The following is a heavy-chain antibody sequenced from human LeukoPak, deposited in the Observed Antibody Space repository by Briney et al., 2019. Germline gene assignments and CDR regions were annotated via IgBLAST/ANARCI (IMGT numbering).Heavy chain of an antibody. CDR1: GYSFTSYW. Sequence: GESLKISCKGSGYSFTSYWISWVRRMPRKGLEWMGRIDPSDSYTNYSPSFQGHVTISADKSISTAYLQWSSLKASDTAMYYCASYSSGWYGGFDYWGQGTLVTVSS. CDR2: IDPSDSYT. D-gene: IGHD6-19*01. J-gene: IGHJ4*02. V-gene: IGHV5-10-1*01. CDR3: ASYSSGWYGGFDY.